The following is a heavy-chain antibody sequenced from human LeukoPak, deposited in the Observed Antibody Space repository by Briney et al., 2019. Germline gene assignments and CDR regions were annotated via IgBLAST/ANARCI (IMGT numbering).Heavy chain of an antibody. CDR2: IYTSGST. D-gene: IGHD5-24*01. J-gene: IGHJ4*02. CDR1: GGSISSGSYY. V-gene: IGHV4-61*02. Sequence: SETLSLTCTVSGGSISSGSYYWSWIRQPAGKGLEWIGRIYTSGSTNYNPSLKSRVTISVDTSKNQFSLKLSSVTAADTAVYYCAREAADRRDGYNDYWGQGTLVTVSS. CDR3: AREAADRRDGYNDY.